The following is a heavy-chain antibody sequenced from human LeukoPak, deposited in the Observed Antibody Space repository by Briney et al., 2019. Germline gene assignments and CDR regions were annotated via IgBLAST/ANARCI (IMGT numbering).Heavy chain of an antibody. Sequence: SETLSLTCAVSGGPFSGYFWSWIRQSSGKGLEWIGEIHNSGTTNYNPSLNSRVTISEDTSKNQFYLNLSSVTAADTTVYYCARRYYYNLGSFPFDFWGQGTLVTVSS. V-gene: IGHV4-34*01. J-gene: IGHJ4*02. CDR1: GGPFSGYF. D-gene: IGHD3-10*01. CDR3: ARRYYYNLGSFPFDF. CDR2: IHNSGTT.